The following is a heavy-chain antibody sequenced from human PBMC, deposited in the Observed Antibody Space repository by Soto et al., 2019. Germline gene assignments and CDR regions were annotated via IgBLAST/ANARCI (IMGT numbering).Heavy chain of an antibody. J-gene: IGHJ3*02. Sequence: EVQLLESGGGLVQPGGSLRLSCAASGFTFSSYAMSWVRQAPGKGLEWVSAISGSGGSTYYADSVKGRFTISRDNSKNTLYLQMNSRRAEDTAVYYCAKAASGYDWDDDAFDIWGQGTMVTVSS. V-gene: IGHV3-23*01. CDR3: AKAASGYDWDDDAFDI. CDR2: ISGSGGST. CDR1: GFTFSSYA. D-gene: IGHD5-12*01.